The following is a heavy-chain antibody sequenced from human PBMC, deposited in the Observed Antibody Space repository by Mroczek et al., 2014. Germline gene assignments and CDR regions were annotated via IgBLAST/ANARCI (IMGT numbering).Heavy chain of an antibody. CDR2: ISGSGGST. D-gene: IGHD2-15*01. J-gene: IGHJ6*03. Sequence: VQLVQSGGGLVQPGGSLRLSCAASGFTFSSYAMSWVRQAPGKGLEWVSAISGSGGSTYYADSVKGRFTISRDNSKNTLYLQMNSLRAEDTAVYYCAKAVAVGGYYYYYMDVWGKGTTVTVSS. CDR1: GFTFSSYA. V-gene: IGHV3-23*04. CDR3: AKAVAVGGYYYYYMDV.